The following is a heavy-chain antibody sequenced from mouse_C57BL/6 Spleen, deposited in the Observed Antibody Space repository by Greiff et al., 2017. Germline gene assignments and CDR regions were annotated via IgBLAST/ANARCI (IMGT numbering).Heavy chain of an antibody. CDR1: GYTFTSYW. V-gene: IGHV1-69*01. Sequence: QVQLKQPGAELVMPGASVKLSCKASGYTFTSYWMHWVKQRPGQGLEWIGEIDPSDSYTNYNQKFKGKSTLTVDKSSSTAYMQLSSLTSEDSAVYYCARYHGSYAMDYWGQGTSVTVSS. CDR3: ARYHGSYAMDY. J-gene: IGHJ4*01. D-gene: IGHD1-1*01. CDR2: IDPSDSYT.